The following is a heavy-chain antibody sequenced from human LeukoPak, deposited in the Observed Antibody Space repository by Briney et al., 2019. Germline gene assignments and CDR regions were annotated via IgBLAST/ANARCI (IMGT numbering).Heavy chain of an antibody. V-gene: IGHV4-59*01. CDR1: GGPISSYY. J-gene: IGHJ4*02. D-gene: IGHD6-13*01. Sequence: SETLSLTCTVSGGPISSYYWSWIRQPPGKGLGWIGCAHSGSTNCNPSLQTRVTISVDTSKNQLSVKLSSVTAADTAVYYCARAPYNSSWMYFDSWGQGALVTVSS. CDR3: ARAPYNSSWMYFDS. CDR2: AHSGST.